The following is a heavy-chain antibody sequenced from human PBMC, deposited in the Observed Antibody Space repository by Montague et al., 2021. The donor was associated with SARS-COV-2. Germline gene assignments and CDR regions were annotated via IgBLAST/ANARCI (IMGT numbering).Heavy chain of an antibody. J-gene: IGHJ6*03. D-gene: IGHD3-10*01. CDR3: ASSYYYGSGTYVYNYYMDV. V-gene: IGHV4-39*01. CDR2: ITYSGRT. Sequence: SETLSLTCTVSGCSVSSSPYYWGWIRQPPGRGLEWVGRITYSGRTYFSPSLKSRLTLSVDSSENQFYLRLSSVTAADTAVYYCASSYYYGSGTYVYNYYMDVWGKGTPVTVSS. CDR1: GCSVSSSPYY.